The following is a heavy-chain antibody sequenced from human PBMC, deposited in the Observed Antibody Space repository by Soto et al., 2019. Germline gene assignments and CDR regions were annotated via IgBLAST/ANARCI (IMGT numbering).Heavy chain of an antibody. Sequence: SVKVSCKASGGTFSSYAISWVRQAPGQGLEWMGGIIPIFGTANYAQKFQGRVTITADESTSTAYMELSSLRSEDTAVYYCASPSAYCGGDCPVYYYYYGMDVWG. CDR2: IIPIFGTA. V-gene: IGHV1-69*13. CDR1: GGTFSSYA. CDR3: ASPSAYCGGDCPVYYYYYGMDV. J-gene: IGHJ6*02. D-gene: IGHD2-21*02.